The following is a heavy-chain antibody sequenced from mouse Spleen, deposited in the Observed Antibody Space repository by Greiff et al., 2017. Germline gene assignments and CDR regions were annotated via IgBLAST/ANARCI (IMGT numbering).Heavy chain of an antibody. V-gene: IGHV1-18*01. CDR3: ARGYSAMDY. D-gene: IGHD2-12*01. CDR1: GYTFTDYN. CDR2: INPNNGGT. J-gene: IGHJ4*01. Sequence: EVQLQQSGPELVKPGASVKIPCKASGYTFTDYNMDWVKQSHGKSLEWIGDINPNNGGTIYNQKFKGKATLTVDTSSSTAYMQLSSLTSEDSAVYYCARGYSAMDYWGQGTSVTVSS.